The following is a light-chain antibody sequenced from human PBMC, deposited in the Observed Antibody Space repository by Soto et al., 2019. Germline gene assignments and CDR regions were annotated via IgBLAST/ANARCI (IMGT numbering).Light chain of an antibody. CDR3: QQHNNWPPIT. J-gene: IGKJ5*01. CDR2: GAP. Sequence: IVLPNSPATLSFPPGERPPLSSRPSQSLTKSLAWYQQKPGQAPRPLIDGAPNRATGIPARFSGSGSGTEFTLTISSLRSEDYAVDYCQQHNNWPPITFGQGTRLEIK. V-gene: IGKV3-11*01. CDR1: QSLTKS.